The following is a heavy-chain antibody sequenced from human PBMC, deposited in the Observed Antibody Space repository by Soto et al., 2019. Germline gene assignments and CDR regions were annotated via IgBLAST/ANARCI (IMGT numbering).Heavy chain of an antibody. V-gene: IGHV4-59*08. Sequence: SETLSLTCTVSGVSIISYYWSWIRQPPGKGLEWIGYIYYSGSTNYNPSLKSRVTISVDTSKNQFSLKLSSVTAADTAVYYCARHTPAISISDHWGQGTLVTVSS. CDR2: IYYSGST. CDR3: ARHTPAISISDH. J-gene: IGHJ4*02. D-gene: IGHD2-15*01. CDR1: GVSIISYY.